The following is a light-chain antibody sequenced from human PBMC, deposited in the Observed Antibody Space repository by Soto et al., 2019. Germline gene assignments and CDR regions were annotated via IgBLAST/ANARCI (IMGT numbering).Light chain of an antibody. V-gene: IGLV1-44*01. CDR2: SNY. CDR3: AAWDGSLNGLYV. CDR1: SSNVGSLS. J-gene: IGLJ1*01. Sequence: QSVLTQAPSASGTPGQRVTISCSGSSSNVGSLSVDWYQHLPGTAPKLLIHSNYQRPSGVPDRFSGSKSGTSASLAINGLQSEDEADYCCAAWDGSLNGLYVFGTGTKLTVL.